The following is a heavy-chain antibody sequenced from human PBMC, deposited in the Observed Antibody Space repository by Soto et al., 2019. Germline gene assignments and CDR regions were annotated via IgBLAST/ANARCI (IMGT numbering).Heavy chain of an antibody. V-gene: IGHV3-30*18. CDR2: ISFEGSNK. CDR1: GFTFSSYG. Sequence: GGSLTLSCAASGFTFSSYGMHWVRQAPGKGLEWVAVISFEGSNKYYADSVKGRFTISRDNSKNTLYLQMNSLRAEDTGVYYCAKLGAAGTYYYFGMDVWGQGTTVTVSS. J-gene: IGHJ6*02. D-gene: IGHD6-13*01. CDR3: AKLGAAGTYYYFGMDV.